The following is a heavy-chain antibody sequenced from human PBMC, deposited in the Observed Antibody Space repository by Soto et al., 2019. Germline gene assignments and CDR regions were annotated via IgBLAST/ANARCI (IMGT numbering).Heavy chain of an antibody. CDR2: VHHRGST. V-gene: IGHV4-4*02. Sequence: QVQLQESGPGLVKPSGTLSLTCDVSGVSISSSHWWCLARQPPGKGLDWIGEVHHRGSTKYNPSLKSRVTISLDKSENQFSLELSTVTAADTAVYYFARHVGNVYDDSPAGHFDFWGQGILVTVSS. D-gene: IGHD3-22*01. J-gene: IGHJ4*02. CDR1: GVSISSSHW. CDR3: ARHVGNVYDDSPAGHFDF.